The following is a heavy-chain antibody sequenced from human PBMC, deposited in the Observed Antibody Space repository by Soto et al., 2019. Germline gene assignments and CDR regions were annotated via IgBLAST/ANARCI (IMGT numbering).Heavy chain of an antibody. Sequence: VGSLRLSCAASGFTFSSYAMSWVRQAPGKGLEWVSAISGSGGSTYYADSVKGRFTISRDNSKNTLYLQMNSLRAEDTAVYYCAKVNGKQLEYFDYWGQGTLVTVSS. CDR3: AKVNGKQLEYFDY. CDR1: GFTFSSYA. D-gene: IGHD6-13*01. V-gene: IGHV3-23*01. J-gene: IGHJ4*02. CDR2: ISGSGGST.